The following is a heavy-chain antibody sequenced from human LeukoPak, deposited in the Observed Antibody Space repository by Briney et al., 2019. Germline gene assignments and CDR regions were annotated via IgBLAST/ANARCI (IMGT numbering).Heavy chain of an antibody. V-gene: IGHV3-23*01. D-gene: IGHD5-18*01. CDR3: AKGRRGYSYGYNDFDY. Sequence: GGSLRLXCAASGFTFSSYAMSWVRRAPGKGLEWVSAISGSGGSTYYADSVKGRFTISRDNSKNTLYLQMNSLRAEDTAVYYCAKGRRGYSYGYNDFDYWGQGTLVTVSS. CDR2: ISGSGGST. CDR1: GFTFSSYA. J-gene: IGHJ4*02.